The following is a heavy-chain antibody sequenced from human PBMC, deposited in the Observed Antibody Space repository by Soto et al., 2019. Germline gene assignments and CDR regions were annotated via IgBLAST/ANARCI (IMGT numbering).Heavy chain of an antibody. D-gene: IGHD6-19*01. CDR2: ISAYNGNT. V-gene: IGHV1-18*01. CDR1: GYTFTSYG. CDR3: ARGYSSGWSRLMGLFFDY. J-gene: IGHJ4*02. Sequence: ASVKVSCKASGYTFTSYGISWVRQAPGQGLEWMGWISAYNGNTNYAQKLQGRATMTTDTSASTAYMELSSLRSEDTAVYYCARGYSSGWSRLMGLFFDYWGQGTLVTVSS.